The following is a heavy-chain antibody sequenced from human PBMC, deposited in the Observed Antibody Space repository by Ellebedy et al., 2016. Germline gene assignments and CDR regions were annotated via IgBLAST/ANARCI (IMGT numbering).Heavy chain of an antibody. J-gene: IGHJ6*03. CDR3: ARGRVPAAIYDYYYYMDV. CDR1: GGSFSGYY. D-gene: IGHD2-2*01. Sequence: SETLSLXCAVYGGSFSGYYWSWIRQPPGKGLEWIGEINHSGSTNYNPSLKSRVTISVDTSKNQFSLKLSSVTAADTAVYYCARGRVPAAIYDYYYYMDVWGKGTTVTVSS. V-gene: IGHV4-34*01. CDR2: INHSGST.